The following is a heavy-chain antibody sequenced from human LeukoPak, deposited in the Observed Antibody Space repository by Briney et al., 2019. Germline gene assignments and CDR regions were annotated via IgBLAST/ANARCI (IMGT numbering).Heavy chain of an antibody. Sequence: SETLSLTCTVPGGSISSYYWSWIRQPPGKGLEWIGYIYYSGSTNYNPSLKSRVTISVDTSKNQFSLKLSSVTAADTAVYYCASGSYLYYYYYYMDVWGKGTTVTVSS. CDR2: IYYSGST. D-gene: IGHD3-10*01. V-gene: IGHV4-59*01. CDR3: ASGSYLYYYYYYMDV. CDR1: GGSISSYY. J-gene: IGHJ6*03.